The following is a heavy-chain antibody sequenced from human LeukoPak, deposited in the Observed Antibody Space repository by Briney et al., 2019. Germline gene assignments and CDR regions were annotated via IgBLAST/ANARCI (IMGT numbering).Heavy chain of an antibody. CDR1: GGSISSGGYS. Sequence: SETLSLTCAVSGGSISSGGYSWSWIRQPPGKGLEWIGYIYHSGSTYYNPSLKSRVTISVDRSKNQFSLKLSSVTAADTAVYYCARDASSSWYYFDYWGQGTLVTVSS. D-gene: IGHD6-13*01. CDR3: ARDASSSWYYFDY. V-gene: IGHV4-30-2*01. J-gene: IGHJ4*02. CDR2: IYHSGST.